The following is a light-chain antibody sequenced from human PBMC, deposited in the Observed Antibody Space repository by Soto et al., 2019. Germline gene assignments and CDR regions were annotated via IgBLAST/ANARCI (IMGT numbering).Light chain of an antibody. Sequence: EIVLTQSPGTLSLSPGDTATLSCRASQSVSSSYLAWYQQKPGQAPRLLIYVASIRATGIPDRFSGSGSGTDYTLTINRLEPEDFAVYYCQQYGSSPRTFGQGTKVEN. J-gene: IGKJ1*01. CDR2: VAS. CDR1: QSVSSSY. V-gene: IGKV3-20*01. CDR3: QQYGSSPRT.